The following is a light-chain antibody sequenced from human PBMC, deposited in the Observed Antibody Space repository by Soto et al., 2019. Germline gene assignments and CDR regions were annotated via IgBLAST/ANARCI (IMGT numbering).Light chain of an antibody. V-gene: IGLV2-14*01. Sequence: QSALTQPASVSGSPGQSITISCTGTSSDVGGYNYVSWYQQHPGKAPKLMIYEVSNRPSGVSNRFSGSKSGNTASLTISGLLAEDEADYYCSSYTSGSTWVFGGGTKVTVL. CDR2: EVS. CDR1: SSDVGGYNY. CDR3: SSYTSGSTWV. J-gene: IGLJ3*02.